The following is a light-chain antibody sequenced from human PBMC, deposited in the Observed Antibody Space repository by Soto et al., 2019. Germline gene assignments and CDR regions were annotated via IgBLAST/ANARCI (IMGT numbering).Light chain of an antibody. J-gene: IGKJ4*01. V-gene: IGKV3-15*01. CDR2: RTS. CDR3: QQDNNGPSTN. CDR1: QSISSN. Sequence: PAILWGSRLYRSTISCRSSQSISSNLAWYQQKPGQAPRLLMFRTSSRATGFPARFSGSGSGTEVNLTISSLQSEDFGVYYCQQDNNGPSTNFGRGTKVEIK.